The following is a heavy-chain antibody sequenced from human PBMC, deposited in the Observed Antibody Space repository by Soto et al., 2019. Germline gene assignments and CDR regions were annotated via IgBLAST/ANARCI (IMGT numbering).Heavy chain of an antibody. CDR3: AKDQIVGATHYYYGMDV. D-gene: IGHD1-26*01. V-gene: IGHV3-21*04. CDR1: GFTFSSYS. Sequence: GGSLRLSCAASGFTFSSYSMNWVRQAPGKGLEWVSSISSSSSYTYYADAVKGRFTISRDNAKNSLYLQMNSLRAEDTAVYYCAKDQIVGATHYYYGMDVWGQGTTVTVSS. CDR2: ISSSSSYT. J-gene: IGHJ6*02.